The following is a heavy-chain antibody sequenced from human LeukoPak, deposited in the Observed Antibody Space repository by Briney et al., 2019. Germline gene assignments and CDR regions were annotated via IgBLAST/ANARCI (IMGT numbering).Heavy chain of an antibody. D-gene: IGHD3-10*01. Sequence: SETLSLTCAVSGYSINSGYYWAWIRQPPGKGLEWIGTIYHSGSTYYNPSLKSRITISVDTSKSQFSLRLTSVTAADTAVYFCARHMVLSPCDYWGPGTLVTVSS. CDR1: GYSINSGYY. CDR3: ARHMVLSPCDY. CDR2: IYHSGST. J-gene: IGHJ4*02. V-gene: IGHV4-38-2*01.